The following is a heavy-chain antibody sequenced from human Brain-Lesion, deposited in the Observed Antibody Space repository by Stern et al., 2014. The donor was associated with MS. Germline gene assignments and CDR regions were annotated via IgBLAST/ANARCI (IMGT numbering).Heavy chain of an antibody. Sequence: VQLVESGPGLVKPSGTLSLTCAVSGASISNTQWWTWVRQSPGKGLEWIGVIYPSGSANYTPSLRGRVTISVDRSKNSFSLKLNSVTAADTAVYYCARDPRRGGLSGYYHGMDVWGQGTTVTVSS. V-gene: IGHV4-4*02. CDR1: GASISNTQW. J-gene: IGHJ6*02. D-gene: IGHD3-10*01. CDR3: ARDPRRGGLSGYYHGMDV. CDR2: IYPSGSA.